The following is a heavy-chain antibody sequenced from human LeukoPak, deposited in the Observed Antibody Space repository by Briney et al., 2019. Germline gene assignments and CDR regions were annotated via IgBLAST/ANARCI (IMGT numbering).Heavy chain of an antibody. CDR1: GYTFTSYY. D-gene: IGHD2-8*01. Sequence: ASVKVSCKASGYTFTSYYMHWVRQAPGQGLEWMGIINPSGGSTSYAQKFQGRVTMTRDMSTSTVYMELSSLRSEDTAVYYCARDSGGAVLMVYAIRYYYYYMDVWGKGTTVTVSS. CDR2: INPSGGST. J-gene: IGHJ6*03. CDR3: ARDSGGAVLMVYAIRYYYYYMDV. V-gene: IGHV1-46*01.